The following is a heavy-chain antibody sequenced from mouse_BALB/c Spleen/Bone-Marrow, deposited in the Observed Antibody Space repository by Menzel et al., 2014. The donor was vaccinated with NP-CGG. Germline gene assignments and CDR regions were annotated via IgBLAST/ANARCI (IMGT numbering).Heavy chain of an antibody. V-gene: IGHV1-77*01. CDR2: IYPGSGSI. J-gene: IGHJ4*01. Sequence: QVQLQQLGPELVKPGASVKMSYKASGYTFTDYIINWVKQRTGQGLEWIGEIYPGSGSIYYNEKFKGKATLTADKSSNTAYMQFSSLTSEDSAVYFCARSPNWDPYYAMDYWGQGTSVTVSS. CDR3: ARSPNWDPYYAMDY. CDR1: GYTFTDYI. D-gene: IGHD4-1*01.